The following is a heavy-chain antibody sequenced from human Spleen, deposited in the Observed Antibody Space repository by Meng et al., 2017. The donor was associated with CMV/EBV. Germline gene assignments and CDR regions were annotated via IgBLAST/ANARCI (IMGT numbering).Heavy chain of an antibody. CDR1: GYTFTSYD. J-gene: IGHJ6*02. CDR3: ARGPHTYYYGMDV. V-gene: IGHV1-2*02. Sequence: ASVKVSCKASGYTFTSYDINWVRQATGQGLEWMGWISPNTGGTNYAQKFQGRVTMTRDTSISTAYMEVSRLRSDDTAVYYCARGPHTYYYGMDVWGQGTTVTVSS. CDR2: ISPNTGGT.